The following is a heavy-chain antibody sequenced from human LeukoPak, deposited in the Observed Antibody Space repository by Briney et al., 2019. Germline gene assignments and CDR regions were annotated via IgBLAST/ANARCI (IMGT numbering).Heavy chain of an antibody. CDR2: INYSGST. V-gene: IGHV4-39*01. CDR3: ARRLPFPGWFDR. Sequence: PSETLSLTCTVSDGSISNDNRYWGWIRQPPEKGLEWIGIINYSGSTYYTPSLKSRVTISVDTSRNQFSLNLTSVTAADTAVYYCARRLPFPGWFDRWGQGALVTVSS. J-gene: IGHJ5*02. CDR1: DGSISNDNRY. D-gene: IGHD4-11*01.